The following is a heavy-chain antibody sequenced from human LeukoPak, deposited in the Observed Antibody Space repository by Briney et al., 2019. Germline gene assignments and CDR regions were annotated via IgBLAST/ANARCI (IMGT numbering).Heavy chain of an antibody. CDR3: ARDSGSDWWDH. CDR2: INAGNGNT. J-gene: IGHJ5*02. D-gene: IGHD5-12*01. V-gene: IGHV1-3*01. CDR1: EYTFTSYT. Sequence: ASVKVSCKAFEYTFTSYTMHWVRQAPGQRLEWMGWINAGNGNTKYSEKFQGRVIITRDTSASTAYMGLSSLRSEDTAVYYCARDSGSDWWDHWGQGTLVTVSS.